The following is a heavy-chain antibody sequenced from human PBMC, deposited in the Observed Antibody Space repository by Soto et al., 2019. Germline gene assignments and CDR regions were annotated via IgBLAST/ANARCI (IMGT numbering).Heavy chain of an antibody. J-gene: IGHJ4*02. Sequence: VKVSCKASGGTFSSYAISWVRQAPGQGLEWMGGIIPIFGTANYAQKFQGRVTITADESTSTAYMELSSLRSEDTAVYYCARGLYRVGVGATPHSYWGQGTLVTVSS. V-gene: IGHV1-69*01. CDR2: IIPIFGTA. CDR3: ARGLYRVGVGATPHSY. D-gene: IGHD1-26*01. CDR1: GGTFSSYA.